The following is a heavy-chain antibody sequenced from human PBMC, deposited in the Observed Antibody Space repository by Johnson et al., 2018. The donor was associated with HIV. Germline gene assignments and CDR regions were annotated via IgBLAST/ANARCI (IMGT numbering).Heavy chain of an antibody. V-gene: IGHV3-NL1*01. CDR1: GFTFSSYG. CDR3: AGLPDAFDI. CDR2: IYSGGST. Sequence: QVQLVESGGGVVQPGGSLRLSCAASGFTFSSYGMHWVRQAPGQGLESVSVIYSGGSTYYTDSVKGRFTISRDNSKNKLYLQMNSLRAEDTAVYYCAGLPDAFDIWGQGTMVTVSS. D-gene: IGHD5-12*01. J-gene: IGHJ3*02.